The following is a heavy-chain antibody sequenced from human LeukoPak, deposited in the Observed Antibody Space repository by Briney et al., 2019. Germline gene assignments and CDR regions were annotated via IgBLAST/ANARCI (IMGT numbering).Heavy chain of an antibody. V-gene: IGHV1-2*04. CDR1: GYTFTGYY. J-gene: IGHJ3*02. CDR2: INPNSGGT. Sequence: ASVKVSCKASGYTFTGYYMHWVRQAPGQGLEWMGWINPNSGGTNYAQKFQGWVTMTRDTSISTAYMELSRLRSDDTAVYYCAGDQGYFDSLDIWGQGTMVTVSS. D-gene: IGHD3-9*01. CDR3: AGDQGYFDSLDI.